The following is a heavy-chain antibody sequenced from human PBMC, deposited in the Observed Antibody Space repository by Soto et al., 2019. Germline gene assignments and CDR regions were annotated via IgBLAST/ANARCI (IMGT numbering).Heavy chain of an antibody. J-gene: IGHJ6*02. Sequence: QVQLVQSGAEEKKPGASVKVACKASGYTFTSYAMHWVRQAPGQRLEWMGWINAGNGNTKYSQKFQGRVTITRDTSASTAYMELSSLRSEDTAVYYCARVSSYYGMDVWGQATTVTVSS. CDR2: INAGNGNT. CDR3: ARVSSYYGMDV. CDR1: GYTFTSYA. V-gene: IGHV1-3*05.